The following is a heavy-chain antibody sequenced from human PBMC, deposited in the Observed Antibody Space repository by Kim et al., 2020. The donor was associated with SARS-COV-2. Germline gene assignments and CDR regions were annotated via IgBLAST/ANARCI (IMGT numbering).Heavy chain of an antibody. J-gene: IGHJ4*02. Sequence: ADSVKGRFTISRDNAKNSLYLQMNSLGDEDTALYYCAKDGGSDDSSGYYSWGQGTLVTVSS. V-gene: IGHV3-9*01. CDR3: AKDGGSDDSSGYYS. D-gene: IGHD3-22*01.